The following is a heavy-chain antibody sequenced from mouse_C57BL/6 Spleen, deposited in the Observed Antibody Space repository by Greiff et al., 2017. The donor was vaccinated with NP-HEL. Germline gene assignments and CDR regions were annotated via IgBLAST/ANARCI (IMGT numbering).Heavy chain of an antibody. CDR3: AYYSNYGYAMDY. J-gene: IGHJ4*01. Sequence: DVKLQESGPGLVKPSQSLSLTCSVTGYSITSGYYWNWIRQFPGNKLEWMGYISYDGSNNYNPSLKNRISITRDTSKNQFFLKLNSVTTEDTATYYCAYYSNYGYAMDYWGQGASVTVSS. CDR1: GYSITSGYY. CDR2: ISYDGSN. D-gene: IGHD2-5*01. V-gene: IGHV3-6*01.